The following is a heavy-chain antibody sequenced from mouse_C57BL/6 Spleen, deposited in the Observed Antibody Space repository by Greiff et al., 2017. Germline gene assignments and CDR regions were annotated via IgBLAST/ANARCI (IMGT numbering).Heavy chain of an antibody. D-gene: IGHD2-4*01. V-gene: IGHV5-17*01. J-gene: IGHJ2*01. Sequence: DVMLVESGGGLVKPGGSLKLSCAASGFTFSDYGMHWVRQAPEKGLEWVAYISSGSSTIYYADTVKGRFTISRDNAKNTLFLQMTSLRSEDTAMYYCARDDYEGFDYWGQGTTLTGSS. CDR3: ARDDYEGFDY. CDR1: GFTFSDYG. CDR2: ISSGSSTI.